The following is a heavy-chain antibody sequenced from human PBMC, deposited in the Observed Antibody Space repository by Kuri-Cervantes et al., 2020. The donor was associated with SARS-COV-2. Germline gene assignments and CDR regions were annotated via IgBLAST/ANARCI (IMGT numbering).Heavy chain of an antibody. CDR3: AKDRTTLIRGVLITDAFDL. D-gene: IGHD3-10*01. Sequence: ETLSLTCTVSGGSISSYYWSWIRQPPGKGLEWIGYIYYSGSTNYNPSLKSRVTISVDTSKNQFSLKLSSVTAADTAVYYCAKDRTTLIRGVLITDAFDLWGQGTLVTVSS. V-gene: IGHV4-59*12. CDR1: GGSISSYY. J-gene: IGHJ3*01. CDR2: IYYSGST.